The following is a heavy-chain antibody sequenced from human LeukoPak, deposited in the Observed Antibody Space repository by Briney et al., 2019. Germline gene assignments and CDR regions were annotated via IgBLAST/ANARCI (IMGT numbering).Heavy chain of an antibody. CDR2: IRSKANSYAT. D-gene: IGHD3-3*01. Sequence: PGGSLRLSCAASGFTFSGSAMHWVRQASGKGLEWVGRIRSKANSYATAYAASVKGRFTISRDDSKNTAYLQMNSLKTEDTAVYYCTSTVVIIDYYYYYMDVWGKGTTVTISS. V-gene: IGHV3-73*01. CDR3: TSTVVIIDYYYYYMDV. CDR1: GFTFSGSA. J-gene: IGHJ6*03.